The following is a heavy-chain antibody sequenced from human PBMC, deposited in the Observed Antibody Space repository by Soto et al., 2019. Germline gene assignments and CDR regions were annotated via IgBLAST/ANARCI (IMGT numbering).Heavy chain of an antibody. J-gene: IGHJ3*02. CDR3: APVDSATVNDVFDI. Sequence: QVQLQESGPGLVKPSGTLSLTCTVSGVSMSSSKWWSWVRQPPGKGLEWIGEVFHRGSTNCNPSLKSRVTMSVDKSKNQFSLRLSSVTAADTAIYYCAPVDSATVNDVFDIWGQGTLVTVSS. CDR1: GVSMSSSKW. CDR2: VFHRGST. V-gene: IGHV4-4*02. D-gene: IGHD5-18*01.